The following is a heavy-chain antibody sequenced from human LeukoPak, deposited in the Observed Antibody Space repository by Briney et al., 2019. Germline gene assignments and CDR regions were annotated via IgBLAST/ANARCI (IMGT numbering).Heavy chain of an antibody. J-gene: IGHJ6*02. Sequence: GGSLRLSCAASGFSVSSYWMSWVRQAPGKGLEWVANINQDGSEKFYVDSVKGRFTISRDNAKNSVCLQMNSLRAEDTAVYFCARGGGLDVWGQGATVTVSS. D-gene: IGHD3-16*01. CDR2: INQDGSEK. CDR3: ARGGGLDV. CDR1: GFSVSSYW. V-gene: IGHV3-7*03.